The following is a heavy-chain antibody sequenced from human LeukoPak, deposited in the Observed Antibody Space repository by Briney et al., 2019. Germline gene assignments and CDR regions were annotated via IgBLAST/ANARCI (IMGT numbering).Heavy chain of an antibody. CDR2: ISASGGST. J-gene: IGHJ4*02. CDR3: AKADGPDYGDYSFDY. CDR1: GFTVRTYA. V-gene: IGHV3-23*01. Sequence: GGSLRLSCAASGFTVRTYAMTWVRQGPGKDLEWISTISASGGSTYYADSVKGRFTISRDTSKNTLYLQMNSLRAEDTAIYYCAKADGPDYGDYSFDYWGQGTLVTVSS. D-gene: IGHD4-17*01.